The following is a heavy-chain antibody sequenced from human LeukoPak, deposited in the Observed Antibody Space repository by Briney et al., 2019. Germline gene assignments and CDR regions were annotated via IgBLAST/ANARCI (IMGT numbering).Heavy chain of an antibody. CDR3: ARDCSSTSSCYYYYGMDV. D-gene: IGHD2-2*01. CDR2: ISSSSSYI. Sequence: GGSLRLSRAASGFTFSSYSMNWVRQAPGKGLEWVSSISSSSSYIYYADSVKGRFTISRDNAKNSLYLQMNSLRAEDTAVYYCARDCSSTSSCYYYYGMDVWGQGSTVTVSS. V-gene: IGHV3-21*01. CDR1: GFTFSSYS. J-gene: IGHJ6*02.